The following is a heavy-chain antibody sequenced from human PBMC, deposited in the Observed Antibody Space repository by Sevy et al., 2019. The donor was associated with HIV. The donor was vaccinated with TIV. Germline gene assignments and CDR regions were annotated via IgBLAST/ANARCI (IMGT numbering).Heavy chain of an antibody. CDR3: ARDHLTLYYDFWSGYSPLDY. V-gene: IGHV3-48*02. Sequence: GGSLRLSCAASGFTFSSYSMNWVRQAPGKGLEWVSYISSSSSTIYYEDSVKGRLTISRDNAKNSLYLQMNSLRDEDTAVYYCARDHLTLYYDFWSGYSPLDYWGQGTLVTVSS. CDR1: GFTFSSYS. D-gene: IGHD3-3*01. J-gene: IGHJ4*02. CDR2: ISSSSSTI.